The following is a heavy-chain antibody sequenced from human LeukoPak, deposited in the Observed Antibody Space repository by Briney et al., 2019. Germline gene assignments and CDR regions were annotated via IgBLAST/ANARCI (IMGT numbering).Heavy chain of an antibody. V-gene: IGHV4-59*01. CDR3: TRRCKDAYTLYCFDY. CDR2: IYYSGTT. Sequence: PSETLSLACTVSGGSIDSNSWTWIRQPPGKGLEWIGYIYYSGTTNYNPSLKSRVTMSVDMSKNQFSLKLSSVTAADTAVYYCTRRCKDAYTLYCFDYWGQGTLVTVSS. CDR1: GGSIDSNS. D-gene: IGHD5-24*01. J-gene: IGHJ4*02.